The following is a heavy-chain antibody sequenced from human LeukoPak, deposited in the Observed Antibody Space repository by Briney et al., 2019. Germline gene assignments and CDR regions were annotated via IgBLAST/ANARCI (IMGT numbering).Heavy chain of an antibody. V-gene: IGHV4-4*07. CDR3: AREPQQLVVSGLQLYAFDI. Sequence: TSETLSLTCTVSGGSISSYYWSWIRQPAGKGLEWIGRIYTSGSTNYNPSLKSRVTMSVDTSKNQFSLKLSPVTAADTAVYYCAREPQQLVVSGLQLYAFDIWGQGTMVTVSS. J-gene: IGHJ3*02. CDR2: IYTSGST. D-gene: IGHD6-13*01. CDR1: GGSISSYY.